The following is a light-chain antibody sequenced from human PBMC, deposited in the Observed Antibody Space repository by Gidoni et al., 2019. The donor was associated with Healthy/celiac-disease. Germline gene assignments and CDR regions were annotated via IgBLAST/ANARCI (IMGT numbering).Light chain of an antibody. V-gene: IGLV3-21*03. J-gene: IGLJ1*01. Sequence: SYVLTQPPPVSVAAGKTARITRGGNNIGSKRVHWYQQKPGQAPVLVVYDDSDRPSGIPERFSGSNSGNTATLTISRVEAGDEADYYCQVWDRSSDHYVFGTGTKVTVL. CDR1: NIGSKR. CDR2: DDS. CDR3: QVWDRSSDHYV.